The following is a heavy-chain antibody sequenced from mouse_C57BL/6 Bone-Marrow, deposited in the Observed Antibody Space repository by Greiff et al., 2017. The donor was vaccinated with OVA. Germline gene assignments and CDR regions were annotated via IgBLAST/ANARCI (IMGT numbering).Heavy chain of an antibody. Sequence: EVKLVESGGGLVQPGGSMKLSCVASGFTFSNYWMNWVRQSPEKGLEWVAQIRLKSDNYATHYAESGKGRFTISRDDSKSSVYLQMNNLRAEDTGIYYCTDYYGSSPYWGQGTLVTVSA. V-gene: IGHV6-3*01. J-gene: IGHJ3*01. CDR3: TDYYGSSPY. D-gene: IGHD1-1*01. CDR1: GFTFSNYW. CDR2: IRLKSDNYAT.